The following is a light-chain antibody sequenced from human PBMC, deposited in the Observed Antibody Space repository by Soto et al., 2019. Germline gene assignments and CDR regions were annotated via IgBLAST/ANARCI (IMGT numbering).Light chain of an antibody. Sequence: DMQMTQSPSSMSATVGDHVTMXXRSSQGISSWLAWYQQKPGKAPKLXXYAASTLQSGVPSRFSGSGSGTDFTLTISSLQPEDVATYYCQQSYSTRTWTFGQGTKVDI. V-gene: IGKV1-27*01. CDR2: AAS. CDR1: QGISSW. J-gene: IGKJ1*01. CDR3: QQSYSTRTWT.